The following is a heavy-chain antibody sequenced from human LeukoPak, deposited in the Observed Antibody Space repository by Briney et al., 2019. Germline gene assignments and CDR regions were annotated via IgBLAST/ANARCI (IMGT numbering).Heavy chain of an antibody. Sequence: GGSLRLSCAASGFTFSSYAMHWVRQAPGKGLEWVAVISYDGSNKYYADSVKGRFTISRDNSKNTLYLQMNSLRAEDTAVYYCASAGYSSSWYGNNWFDPWGQGTLVTVSS. D-gene: IGHD6-13*01. J-gene: IGHJ5*02. V-gene: IGHV3-30-3*01. CDR1: GFTFSSYA. CDR3: ASAGYSSSWYGNNWFDP. CDR2: ISYDGSNK.